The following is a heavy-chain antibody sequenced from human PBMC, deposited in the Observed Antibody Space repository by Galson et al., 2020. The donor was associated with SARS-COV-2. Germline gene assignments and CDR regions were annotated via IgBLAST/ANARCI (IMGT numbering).Heavy chain of an antibody. Sequence: SETLSFTCTVSGGSINSGDYYWSWIRQLPGKGLEWIGYIYYSGNTYYNPSLKSRVAISIDTSKNQFSLRLTSVTAADTAVYYCARLSQSRQLVGAADNWGQGTLVTVSS. CDR1: GGSINSGDYY. CDR3: ARLSQSRQLVGAADN. CDR2: IYYSGNT. V-gene: IGHV4-31*03. D-gene: IGHD1-26*01. J-gene: IGHJ4*02.